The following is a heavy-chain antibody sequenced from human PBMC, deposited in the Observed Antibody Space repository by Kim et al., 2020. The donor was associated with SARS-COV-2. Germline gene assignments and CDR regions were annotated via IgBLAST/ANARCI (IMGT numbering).Heavy chain of an antibody. V-gene: IGHV3-30*18. CDR2: ISYDGSNK. CDR3: AKDRGYGSGSLIDY. J-gene: IGHJ4*02. CDR1: GFTFSSYG. Sequence: GGSLRLSCAASGFTFSSYGMHWVRQAPGKGLEWVAVISYDGSNKYYADSVKGRFTISRDNSKNTLYLQMNSLRAEDTAVYYCAKDRGYGSGSLIDYWGQGTLVTVSS. D-gene: IGHD3-10*01.